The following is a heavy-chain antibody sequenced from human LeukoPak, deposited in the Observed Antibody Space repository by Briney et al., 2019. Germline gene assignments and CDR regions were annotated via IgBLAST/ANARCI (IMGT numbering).Heavy chain of an antibody. CDR3: AKDGLMRFFDY. Sequence: AGGSLRLSCAASGFIFSSYDMYWVRQAPGMGLEWVAVISNDGNNKQYADSVKGRFTISRDNSKNTLYLQMNSLRADDTAVYYCAKDGLMRFFDYWGQGTLVTVSS. CDR2: ISNDGNNK. CDR1: GFIFSSYD. V-gene: IGHV3-30*18. J-gene: IGHJ4*02. D-gene: IGHD2-8*01.